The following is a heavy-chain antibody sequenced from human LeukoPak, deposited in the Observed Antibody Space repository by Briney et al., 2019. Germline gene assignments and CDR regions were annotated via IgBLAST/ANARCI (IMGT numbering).Heavy chain of an antibody. CDR1: GFTFSNYG. V-gene: IGHV3-23*01. CDR2: IFPSGGEI. CDR3: ATYRQVLLPFES. Sequence: GGSLSLSCAASGFTFSNYGIHWVRQAPGKGLEWVSSIFPSGGEIHYADSVRGRFTISRDNSKSTLSLQMNSLRAEDTAIYYCATYRQVLLPFESWGQGTLVTVSS. D-gene: IGHD2-8*02. J-gene: IGHJ4*02.